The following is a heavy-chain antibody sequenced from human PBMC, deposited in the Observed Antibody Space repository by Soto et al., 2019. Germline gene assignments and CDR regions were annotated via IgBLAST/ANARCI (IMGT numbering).Heavy chain of an antibody. CDR2: IYYGGST. J-gene: IGHJ4*02. CDR3: ARTGERWILGYYFDY. Sequence: QVQLQESGPGLVKPSQTLSLTCTVSGGSISSGGYYWSWIRQHPGKGLEWIGYIYYGGSTYYNPSLKSRVTISVDTFKNQFSLKLSSVTAADTAVYYCARTGERWILGYYFDYWGQGTLVTVSS. CDR1: GGSISSGGYY. D-gene: IGHD2-2*03. V-gene: IGHV4-31*03.